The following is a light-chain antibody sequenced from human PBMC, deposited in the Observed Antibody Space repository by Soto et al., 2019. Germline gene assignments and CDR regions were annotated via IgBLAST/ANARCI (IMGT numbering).Light chain of an antibody. CDR2: EVS. J-gene: IGLJ2*01. CDR3: SSYAGNNVV. Sequence: QSVLTQFPSASGSPGQSVTISCTGTSSDVGGYDYVSWYQQHPGKASKLMIYEVSKRPSGVPDRFSGSKSGNTASLTVSGLQADDEADYYCSSYAGNNVVFGGGTKLTVL. V-gene: IGLV2-8*01. CDR1: SSDVGGYDY.